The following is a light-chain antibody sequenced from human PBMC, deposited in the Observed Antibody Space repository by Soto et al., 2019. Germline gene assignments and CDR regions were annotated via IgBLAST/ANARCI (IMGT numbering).Light chain of an antibody. CDR2: VNIDGSH. Sequence: QLVLTQAPSASASLGASVKLTCTLSSGHSDYAIAWHQQRPDKGPRYLMKVNIDGSHIKGDGIPDRFSGSSSGAERYLTISRLQSDDEADYYCQTWGSGIWVFGGGTKVTVL. CDR3: QTWGSGIWV. V-gene: IGLV4-69*01. CDR1: SGHSDYA. J-gene: IGLJ3*02.